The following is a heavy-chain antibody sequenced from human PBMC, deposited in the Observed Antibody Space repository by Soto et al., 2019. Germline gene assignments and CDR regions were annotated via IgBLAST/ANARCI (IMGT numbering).Heavy chain of an antibody. V-gene: IGHV3-23*01. J-gene: IGHJ4*02. D-gene: IGHD3-16*01. CDR1: GVTFSSYA. Sequence: PGGSLRLSCAASGVTFSSYAMSWVRQAPGKGLEWVAVISISGGCTYYADSVKGRFTISRDTSKTTLYLQMNSLRAEDTAINYCAKARGGWRDALDSWGQGTLVTVSS. CDR3: AKARGGWRDALDS. CDR2: ISISGGCT.